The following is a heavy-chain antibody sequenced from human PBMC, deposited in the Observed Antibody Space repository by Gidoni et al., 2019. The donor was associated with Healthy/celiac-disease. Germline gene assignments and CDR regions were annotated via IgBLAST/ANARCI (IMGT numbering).Heavy chain of an antibody. Sequence: QVQLVQSGAEVKKPGSSVKVSCKASVGTFSSYTISWVRQAPGQGLEWMGRIIPILGIANYAQKFQGRVTITADKSTSTAYMELSSLRSEDTAVYYCAGDIDYYYGMDVWGQGTTVTVSS. V-gene: IGHV1-69*02. D-gene: IGHD2-15*01. CDR2: IIPILGIA. CDR1: VGTFSSYT. J-gene: IGHJ6*02. CDR3: AGDIDYYYGMDV.